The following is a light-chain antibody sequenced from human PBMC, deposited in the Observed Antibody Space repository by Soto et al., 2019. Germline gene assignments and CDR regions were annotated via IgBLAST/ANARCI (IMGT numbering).Light chain of an antibody. CDR2: GVT. CDR1: NSDVGGYNY. V-gene: IGLV2-14*01. CDR3: SSYTSGSSHYV. Sequence: QSALTQPPSASGSPGQSVTISCTGTNSDVGGYNYVSWYQQNPGKAPKLMIYGVTNRPSGVSNRFSGSKSGNTASLTISGLQAEDEADYHCSSYTSGSSHYVFGTGTKVTVL. J-gene: IGLJ1*01.